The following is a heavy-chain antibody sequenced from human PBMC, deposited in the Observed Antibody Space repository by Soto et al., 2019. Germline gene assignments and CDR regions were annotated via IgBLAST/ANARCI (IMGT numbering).Heavy chain of an antibody. Sequence: QVQLVESGGGVVQPGRSLRLSCAASGFTFSSYGMHWVRQAPGKGLEWVAVIWYDGSNKYYADSVKGRFTISRDNSKNTLYLQMNSLTAEDTAVYYCARDYDFWSGYTQGIQYWGQGTLVTVSS. J-gene: IGHJ4*02. D-gene: IGHD3-3*01. CDR1: GFTFSSYG. CDR3: ARDYDFWSGYTQGIQY. V-gene: IGHV3-33*01. CDR2: IWYDGSNK.